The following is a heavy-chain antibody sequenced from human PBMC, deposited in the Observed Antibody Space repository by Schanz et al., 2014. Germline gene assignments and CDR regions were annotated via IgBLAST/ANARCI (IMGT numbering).Heavy chain of an antibody. Sequence: EVQLVQSGGGLVQPGGSLRLSCAASGFTFSSHWMHWVRQDPGKGLVWVARINSVGSNTDYADSVTGRFTISRDNAKNTLYLQMNTLRAEDTAVYYCARELPGVVAFDFWGQGTMVTVSS. CDR3: ARELPGVVAFDF. D-gene: IGHD7-27*01. CDR2: INSVGSNT. V-gene: IGHV3-74*01. J-gene: IGHJ3*01. CDR1: GFTFSSHW.